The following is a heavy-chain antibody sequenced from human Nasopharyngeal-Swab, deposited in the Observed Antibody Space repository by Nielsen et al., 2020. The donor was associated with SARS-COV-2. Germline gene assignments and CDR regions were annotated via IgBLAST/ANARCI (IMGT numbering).Heavy chain of an antibody. CDR3: ARARPDIVVVPAALLFDP. D-gene: IGHD2-2*01. J-gene: IGHJ5*02. Sequence: GESLKTSCAASGFTFSSYAMSWVRQAPGKGLEWVSAIGTAGDTYYPGSVKGRFTISRENAKNSLYLQMNSLRAGDTAVYYCARARPDIVVVPAALLFDPWGQGTLVTVSS. V-gene: IGHV3-13*01. CDR1: GFTFSSYA. CDR2: IGTAGDT.